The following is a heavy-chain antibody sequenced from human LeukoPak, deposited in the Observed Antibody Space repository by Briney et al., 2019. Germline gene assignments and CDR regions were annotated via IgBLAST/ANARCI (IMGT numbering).Heavy chain of an antibody. CDR2: IYYSGST. D-gene: IGHD3-10*01. CDR3: ARGPRVSGSKGHFDY. Sequence: PSETLSLTCTVSGGSVSSGSYYWSWIRQPPGKGLEWIGYIYYSGSTNYNPSLKSRVTIPVDTSKNQFSLKLSSVTAADTAVYYCARGPRVSGSKGHFDYWGQGTLVTVSS. V-gene: IGHV4-61*01. CDR1: GGSVSSGSYY. J-gene: IGHJ4*02.